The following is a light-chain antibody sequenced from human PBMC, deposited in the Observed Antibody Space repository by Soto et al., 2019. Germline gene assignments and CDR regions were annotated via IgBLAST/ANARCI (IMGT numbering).Light chain of an antibody. CDR2: DAS. V-gene: IGKV3-11*01. CDR1: QSVSSY. CDR3: QQRSNWPPVT. Sequence: EIVLTQSPATLSLSPGERATLSYRASQSVSSYLAWYQQKPGQAPRLLIYDASNRVTGIPASFSGSRSGTDFTLTISSLEPEDFAVYYCQQRSNWPPVTFGGGTKVEIK. J-gene: IGKJ4*01.